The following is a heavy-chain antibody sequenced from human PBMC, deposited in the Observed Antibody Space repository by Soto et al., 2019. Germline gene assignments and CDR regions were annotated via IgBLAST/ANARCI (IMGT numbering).Heavy chain of an antibody. CDR1: GFTFSSYA. J-gene: IGHJ4*02. CDR3: ARDLALAGNY. D-gene: IGHD6-19*01. CDR2: ISSTSSYT. V-gene: IGHV3-21*01. Sequence: WGSLRLSCAASGFTFSSYAMNWVRQTQERGLEWVSSISSTSSYTHYADSVKGRFTISRDNANNSLFLQMNSLRAEDTAVYYCARDLALAGNYWGQGTLVTVSS.